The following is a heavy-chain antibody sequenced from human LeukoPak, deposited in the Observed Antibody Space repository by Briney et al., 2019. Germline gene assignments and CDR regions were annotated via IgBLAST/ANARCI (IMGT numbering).Heavy chain of an antibody. J-gene: IGHJ6*03. V-gene: IGHV4-59*01. CDR3: ARDVAKRYDFWSGHRGSLRMDV. D-gene: IGHD3-3*01. CDR1: GGSISSYY. Sequence: PSETLSLTCTVSGGSISSYYWSWIRQPPGKGLEWIGYIYYSGSTNYNPSLKSRVTISVDTSKNQFSLKLSSVTAADTAVYYCARDVAKRYDFWSGHRGSLRMDVWGKGTTVTVSS. CDR2: IYYSGST.